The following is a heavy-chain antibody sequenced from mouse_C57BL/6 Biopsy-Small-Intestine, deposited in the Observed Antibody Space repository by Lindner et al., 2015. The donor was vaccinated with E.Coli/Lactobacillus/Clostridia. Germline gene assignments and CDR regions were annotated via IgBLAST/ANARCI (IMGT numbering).Heavy chain of an antibody. CDR1: GYAFSSYW. CDR3: ARSGYGSSYGYFDV. V-gene: IGHV1-80*01. Sequence: VQLQESGAELVKPGASVKISCKVSGYAFSSYWMNWVKQRPGKGLEWIGQIYPGDGDTNYNGKFKGKATLTADKSSSTAYMQLSSLTSEDSAVFFCARSGYGSSYGYFDVWGTGTTVTVSS. CDR2: IYPGDGDT. J-gene: IGHJ1*03. D-gene: IGHD1-1*01.